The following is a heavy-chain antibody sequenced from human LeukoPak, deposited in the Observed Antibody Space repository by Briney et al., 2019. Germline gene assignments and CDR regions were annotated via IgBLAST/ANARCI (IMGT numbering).Heavy chain of an antibody. CDR3: ARGSKDYDFWSGHLTHDAFDI. Sequence: SVKVSCKASGGTFSSYAISWVRQAPGQGLEWMGGIIPIFGTANYAQKFQGRVTITADESTSTAYMELSSLRSEDTAVYYCARGSKDYDFWSGHLTHDAFDIWGQGTMVTVSS. CDR1: GGTFSSYA. CDR2: IIPIFGTA. V-gene: IGHV1-69*13. J-gene: IGHJ3*02. D-gene: IGHD3-3*01.